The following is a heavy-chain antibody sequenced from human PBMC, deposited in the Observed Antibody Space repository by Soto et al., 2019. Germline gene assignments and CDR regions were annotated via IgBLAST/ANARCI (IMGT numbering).Heavy chain of an antibody. CDR3: ARDGGSGVLNAFDG. J-gene: IGHJ3*01. CDR2: ISAVNGDT. D-gene: IGHD3-10*01. Sequence: QAQLVQSATEVKRPGASVKVSCKASGFSIKNYGITWVRLAPGQGLEWMGWISAVNGDTIFAQKFEGRVSITTDIATSTAYMELRGLKSDDTALYYCARDGGSGVLNAFDGGGHGTMVAVS. CDR1: GFSIKNYG. V-gene: IGHV1-18*01.